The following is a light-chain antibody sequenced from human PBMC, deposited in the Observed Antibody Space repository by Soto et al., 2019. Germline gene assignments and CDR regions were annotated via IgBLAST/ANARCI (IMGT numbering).Light chain of an antibody. V-gene: IGKV3-15*01. CDR3: QQYNNWLLYP. J-gene: IGKJ2*01. CDR2: DAS. CDR1: QSVGGN. Sequence: EIVMTQSPATLSVSPGERATLSCRASQSVGGNLAWYQQRPGRAPRLLIYDASTRATDSPARFSSSGSGTEFSLSISSLQSEDFLHYCCQQYNNWLLYPFGQGTKLEIK.